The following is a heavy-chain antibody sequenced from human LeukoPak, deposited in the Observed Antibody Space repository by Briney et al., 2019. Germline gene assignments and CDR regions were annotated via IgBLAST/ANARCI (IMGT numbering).Heavy chain of an antibody. V-gene: IGHV4-39*07. J-gene: IGHJ4*02. Sequence: SETLSLTCSVSGGSITSSSYYWGWIRQSPEKGLEWIGSIYYSGSTYYNPSLKSRVTISVDTSKNQFSLKLSSVTAADTAVYYCARTTSGSSSWYHDYWGQGTLVTVSS. CDR3: ARTTSGSSSWYHDY. CDR2: IYYSGST. CDR1: GGSITSSSYY. D-gene: IGHD6-13*01.